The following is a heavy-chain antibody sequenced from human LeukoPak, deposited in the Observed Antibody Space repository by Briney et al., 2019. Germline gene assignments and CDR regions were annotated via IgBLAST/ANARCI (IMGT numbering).Heavy chain of an antibody. CDR1: GFTFSSYS. J-gene: IGHJ6*03. Sequence: PGGSLRLSCAASGFTFSSYSMNWVRQAPGKGLEWVSSVSSTSNYIYYADSVKGRFTISRDSAKNSLYLQMNSLRAEDTAVYYCAKGRGWEASYYYYYMDVWGKGTTVTISS. D-gene: IGHD1-26*01. CDR3: AKGRGWEASYYYYYMDV. CDR2: VSSTSNYI. V-gene: IGHV3-21*01.